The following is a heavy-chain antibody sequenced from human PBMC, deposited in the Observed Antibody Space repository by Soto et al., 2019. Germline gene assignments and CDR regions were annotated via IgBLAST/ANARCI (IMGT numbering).Heavy chain of an antibody. CDR1: GLTFSSYS. Sequence: XESLSLSCAASGLTFSSYSMNGVRQAPGKGLEWVSSISSSSSYIYYADSVKGRFTISRDNAKNSLYLQMNSLRAEDTAVYYCARDHHGTQQLVRDHWFDPWGQGTLVTVPS. J-gene: IGHJ5*02. CDR2: ISSSSSYI. D-gene: IGHD6-13*01. V-gene: IGHV3-21*01. CDR3: ARDHHGTQQLVRDHWFDP.